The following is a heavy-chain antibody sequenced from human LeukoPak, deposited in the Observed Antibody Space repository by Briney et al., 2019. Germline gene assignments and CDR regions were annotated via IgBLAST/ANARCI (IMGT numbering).Heavy chain of an antibody. Sequence: GGSLRLSCAASGFTFSSYSLNWVRQAPGKGLEWVSYITSSSSSIYYADSVKGRFTISRDNAKNSLYLQMNSLRAEDTAMYYCARGYCSGGRCYSVDYWGQGTLVTVSS. V-gene: IGHV3-48*04. D-gene: IGHD2-15*01. CDR1: GFTFSSYS. CDR3: ARGYCSGGRCYSVDY. CDR2: ITSSSSSI. J-gene: IGHJ4*02.